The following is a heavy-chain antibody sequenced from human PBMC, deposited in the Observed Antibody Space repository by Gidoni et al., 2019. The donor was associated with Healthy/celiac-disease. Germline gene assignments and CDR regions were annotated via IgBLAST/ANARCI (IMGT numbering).Heavy chain of an antibody. V-gene: IGHV1-18*01. CDR2: ISAYNGNT. D-gene: IGHD3-3*01. CDR3: ARSCDFWSGYPCEIYYFDY. J-gene: IGHJ4*02. CDR1: GYTFTSYG. Sequence: QVQLVQSGAEVKKPGASVKVSCKASGYTFTSYGISWVRQAPGQGLEWMGWISAYNGNTNYAQKLQGRVTMTTDTSTSTAYMELRSLRSDDTAVYYCARSCDFWSGYPCEIYYFDYWGQGTLVTVSS.